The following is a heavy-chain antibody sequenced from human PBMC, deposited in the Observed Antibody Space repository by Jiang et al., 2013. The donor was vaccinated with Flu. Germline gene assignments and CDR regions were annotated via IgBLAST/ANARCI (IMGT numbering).Heavy chain of an antibody. CDR2: ISSSSNII. Sequence: VQLLESGGGLVQPGGSLRLSCAASGFIFGTYSMNWVRQAPGKGLEWISNISSSSNIIYYANSVKGRFTISRDNAKSSLYLQMDSLRTDDTAVYYCARDDLDVPSFDYWGQGTMVTVSS. D-gene: IGHD2-2*01. J-gene: IGHJ4*02. CDR1: GFIFGTYS. V-gene: IGHV3-48*04. CDR3: ARDDLDVPSFDY.